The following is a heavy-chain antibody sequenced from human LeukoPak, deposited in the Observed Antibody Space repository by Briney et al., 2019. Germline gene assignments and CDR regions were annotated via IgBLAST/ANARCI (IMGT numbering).Heavy chain of an antibody. CDR1: GYTFTNYY. CDR2: INPSGGST. D-gene: IGHD2-21*01. J-gene: IGHJ4*02. CDR3: ARAYSPYSLPNY. Sequence: ASVTVSCKASGYTFTNYYMHWVRQAPGQGLEWMGIINPSGGSTSYAQKFQGRVTMTRDTSTSTVYMELSSLRSEDTAVYYCARAYSPYSLPNYWGQGTLVTVSS. V-gene: IGHV1-46*01.